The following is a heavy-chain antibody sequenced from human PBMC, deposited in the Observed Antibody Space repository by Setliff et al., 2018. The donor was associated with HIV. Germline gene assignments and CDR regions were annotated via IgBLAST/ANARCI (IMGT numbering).Heavy chain of an antibody. V-gene: IGHV4-31*03. CDR2: IYHSGSR. CDR3: ARGDIVVVGLDY. Sequence: SETLSLTCTVSGGSISSGNYYWNWIRQHPGKGLEWIGYIYHSGSRYYNPSLRSRVTISVDTSKNQFSLKLTSVTVADTAVYYCARGDIVVVGLDYLGQGTLVTVSS. CDR1: GGSISSGNYY. D-gene: IGHD2-21*01. J-gene: IGHJ4*02.